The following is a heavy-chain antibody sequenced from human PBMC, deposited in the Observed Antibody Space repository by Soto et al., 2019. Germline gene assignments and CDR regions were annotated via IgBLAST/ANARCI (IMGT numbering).Heavy chain of an antibody. CDR1: AFTVSSNY. CDR3: ATAVPGRPYYFDY. V-gene: IGHV3-66*01. D-gene: IGHD6-6*01. CDR2: IYPDGRT. J-gene: IGHJ4*02. Sequence: GGSLRLSCAASAFTVSSNYMSWVRQAPGKGLEWVSIIYPDGRTYYADSVKDRFTISRDTSKNTLYLQMNSLRAEDTAVYYCATAVPGRPYYFDYWGQGTLVTVSS.